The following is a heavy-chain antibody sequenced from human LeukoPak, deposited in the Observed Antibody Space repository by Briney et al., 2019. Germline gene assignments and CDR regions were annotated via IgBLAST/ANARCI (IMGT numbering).Heavy chain of an antibody. CDR2: IYPGDSDT. D-gene: IGHD3-10*01. CDR1: GYSFTSYW. V-gene: IGHV5-51*01. Sequence: GEPLKISCKGSGYSFTSYWIGWVRQMPGKGLEWMGIIYPGDSDTRYSPSFQGQVTISADKSISTAYLQWSSLKASDTAMYYCARSRVELLWFGELGYFDYWGQGTLVTVSS. J-gene: IGHJ4*02. CDR3: ARSRVELLWFGELGYFDY.